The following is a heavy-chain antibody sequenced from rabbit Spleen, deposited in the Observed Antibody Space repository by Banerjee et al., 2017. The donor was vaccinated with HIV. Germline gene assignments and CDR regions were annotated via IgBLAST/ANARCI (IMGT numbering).Heavy chain of an antibody. V-gene: IGHV1S47*01. CDR3: ARAGEGGDGYLNL. J-gene: IGHJ4*01. CDR1: GFSLSSFYW. Sequence: LQESGGGLVKPGGSLTLTCTASGFSLSSFYWICWVRQAPGKGPEWIACIYNGDGSTYYASWVNGRFTISRSTSLNTVTLQMTSLTVADTAIYFCARAGEGGDGYLNLWGPGTLVTVS. D-gene: IGHD5-1*01. CDR2: IYNGDGST.